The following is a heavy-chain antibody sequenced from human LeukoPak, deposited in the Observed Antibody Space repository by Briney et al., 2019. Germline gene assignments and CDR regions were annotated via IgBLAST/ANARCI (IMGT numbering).Heavy chain of an antibody. CDR2: INPNSGGT. V-gene: IGHV1-2*02. J-gene: IGHJ6*03. CDR1: GYTFIAYY. CDR3: ARGPPYSYGYDYMDV. D-gene: IGHD5-18*01. Sequence: ASVKVSCKASGYTFIAYYVHWVRQAPGQGLECMGWINPNSGGTSYAQKFQGRVTMTRDTSINTAYMELHSLRSDDTAVYYCARGPPYSYGYDYMDVWGKGTTVTVSS.